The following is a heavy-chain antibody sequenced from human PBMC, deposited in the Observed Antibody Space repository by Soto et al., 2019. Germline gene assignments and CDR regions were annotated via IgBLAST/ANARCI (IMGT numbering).Heavy chain of an antibody. V-gene: IGHV3-30*03. CDR2: ITHYGYNR. CDR3: ARGGSFDI. D-gene: IGHD6-6*01. CDR1: GFSFSYYG. J-gene: IGHJ4*02. Sequence: QVQLVESGGSVVQPGGSRRLSCAAAGFSFSYYGLHWVRQAPGKGLEWLALITHYGYNRYYADSVKGRFTISRDKSKNKTFLQRNSLKSEDTAVYYCARGGSFDIWGQGTPVTVSS.